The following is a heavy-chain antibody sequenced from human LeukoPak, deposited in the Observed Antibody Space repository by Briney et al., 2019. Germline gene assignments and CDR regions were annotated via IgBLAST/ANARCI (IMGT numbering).Heavy chain of an antibody. V-gene: IGHV1-2*02. CDR3: AREALSLDTAMVLYFDY. D-gene: IGHD5-18*01. J-gene: IGHJ4*02. CDR1: GYTFTGYY. Sequence: ALVKVSCKASGYTFTGYYMHWVRQAPGQGLEWMGWINPNSGGTNYAQKFQGRVTMTRDTSISTAYMELSRLRSDDTAVYYCAREALSLDTAMVLYFDYWGQGTLVTVSS. CDR2: INPNSGGT.